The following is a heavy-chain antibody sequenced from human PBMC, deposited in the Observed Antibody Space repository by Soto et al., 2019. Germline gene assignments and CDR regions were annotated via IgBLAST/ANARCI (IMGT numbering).Heavy chain of an antibody. D-gene: IGHD6-19*01. CDR3: ARVLGGWYEAVDYYYYGMDV. J-gene: IGHJ6*02. CDR1: GGSLSSYY. CDR2: IYYSGST. V-gene: IGHV4-59*01. Sequence: SETLSLTCTVSGGSLSSYYWSWIRQPPGKGLEWIGYIYYSGSTNYNPSLKSRVTISVDTSKNQFSLKLSSVTAADTAVYYCARVLGGWYEAVDYYYYGMDVWGQGTTVTVSS.